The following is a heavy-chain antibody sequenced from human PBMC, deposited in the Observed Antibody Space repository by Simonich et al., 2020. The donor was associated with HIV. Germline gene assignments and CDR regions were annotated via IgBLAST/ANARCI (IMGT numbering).Heavy chain of an antibody. J-gene: IGHJ4*02. CDR2: IHHRGST. V-gene: IGHV4-34*01. CDR1: GGSFNDYS. D-gene: IGHD3-10*01. CDR3: ARGRYYYGSGSYRYYFDS. Sequence: QVQLQQWGAGLLKASETLSLTCAVYGGSFNDYSWSWIRQPLGKGLGWSGEIHHRGSTNYNSSVKVRVTISVDTSKRQFSVKLNSVTAADTVVYYGARGRYYYGSGSYRYYFDSWGQGTLVTVSS.